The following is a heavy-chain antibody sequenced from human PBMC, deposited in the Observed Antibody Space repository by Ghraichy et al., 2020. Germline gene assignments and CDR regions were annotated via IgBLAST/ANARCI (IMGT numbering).Heavy chain of an antibody. CDR2: ITSSGRTI. D-gene: IGHD4-23*01. CDR3: ARASRVVRFYYYDGMDV. Sequence: GSLRLSCVGSGFTFSSYSMNWVRQSPEKGLEWVSYITSSGRTISYADSVKGRFTISRDNAQNSLYLQMNSLRDDDTGVYYCARASRVVRFYYYDGMDVWGQGTTVTV. CDR1: GFTFSSYS. V-gene: IGHV3-48*02. J-gene: IGHJ6*02.